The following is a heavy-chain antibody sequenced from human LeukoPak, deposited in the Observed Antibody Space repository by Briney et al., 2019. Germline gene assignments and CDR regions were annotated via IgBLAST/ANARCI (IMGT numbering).Heavy chain of an antibody. V-gene: IGHV4-38-2*02. J-gene: IGHJ4*02. D-gene: IGHD6-19*01. CDR1: GYSISSGYY. CDR3: ARALRSRAVAGIFDY. CDR2: IYHSGST. Sequence: PSETLSLTCTVSGYSISSGYYWGWIRQPPGKGLEWIGSIYHSGSTYYNPSLKSRVTMSVDTSKNQFSLKLSSVTAADTAVYYCARALRSRAVAGIFDYWGQGTLVTVSS.